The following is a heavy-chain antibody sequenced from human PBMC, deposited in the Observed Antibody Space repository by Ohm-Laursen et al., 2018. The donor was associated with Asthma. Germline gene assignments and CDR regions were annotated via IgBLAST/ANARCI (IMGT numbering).Heavy chain of an antibody. CDR1: GGSISSGGYY. V-gene: IGHV4-31*11. D-gene: IGHD6-13*01. CDR2: IYYSGST. CDR3: ARVYSSRKFDP. Sequence: SQTLSLTCAVSGGSISSGGYYWSWIRQHQGKGLEWIGYIYYSGSTYYNPSLKSRVTISVDTSKNQFSLKLSSVTAADTAVYYCARVYSSRKFDPWGQGTLVTVSS. J-gene: IGHJ5*02.